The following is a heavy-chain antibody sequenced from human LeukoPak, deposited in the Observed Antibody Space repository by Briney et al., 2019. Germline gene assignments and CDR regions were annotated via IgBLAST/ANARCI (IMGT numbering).Heavy chain of an antibody. V-gene: IGHV3-9*01. CDR2: ISWNSGSI. CDR3: AKDTYSSSLTGFDY. CDR1: GFTFDDYA. D-gene: IGHD6-6*01. Sequence: PGGSLRLSCAASGFTFDDYAMHWARQAPGKGLEWVSGISWNSGSIGYADSVKGRFTISRDNAKNSLYLQMNSLRAEDTALYYCAKDTYSSSLTGFDYWGQGTLVTVSS. J-gene: IGHJ4*02.